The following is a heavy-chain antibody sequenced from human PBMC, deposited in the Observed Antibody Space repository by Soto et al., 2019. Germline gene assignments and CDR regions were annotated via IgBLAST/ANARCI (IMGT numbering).Heavy chain of an antibody. J-gene: IGHJ4*02. CDR1: GFTFSDYS. Sequence: GGSLRLSCVASGFTFSDYSMVWVRQSPGKGLEWISYIFVTSTIIYYADSVKGRFTVSRDNAKNSLYLQMNSLRAEDTAVYYCARAVAVAADFDYWGQGTLVTVSS. V-gene: IGHV3-48*01. CDR3: ARAVAVAADFDY. D-gene: IGHD6-19*01. CDR2: IFVTSTII.